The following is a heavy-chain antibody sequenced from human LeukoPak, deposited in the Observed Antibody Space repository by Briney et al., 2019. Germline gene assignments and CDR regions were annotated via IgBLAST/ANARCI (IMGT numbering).Heavy chain of an antibody. CDR2: ISSTSSTI. J-gene: IGHJ4*02. CDR3: ARYSSGALVY. D-gene: IGHD5-18*01. V-gene: IGHV3-48*01. Sequence: GGSLRLSCAASGFTFSSYSMTWVRQAPGKGLEWVSYISSTSSTIYYADFVKGRFTISRDHAKNSLYLQMNSLRAEDTAVYYCARYSSGALVYWGQGTLVTVSS. CDR1: GFTFSSYS.